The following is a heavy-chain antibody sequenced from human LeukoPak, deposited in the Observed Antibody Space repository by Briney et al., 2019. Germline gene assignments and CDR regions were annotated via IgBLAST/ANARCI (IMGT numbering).Heavy chain of an antibody. V-gene: IGHV4-34*01. CDR2: INHSGST. J-gene: IGHJ3*02. Sequence: SETLSLTCAVYGGSFSGYYWSWIRQPPGKGLEWIGEINHSGSTNYNPSLKSRVTISVDTSKNQFSLKLGSVTAADTAVYYCGRGDFWSPFDAFDIWGQGTMVTVSS. CDR3: GRGDFWSPFDAFDI. CDR1: GGSFSGYY. D-gene: IGHD3-3*01.